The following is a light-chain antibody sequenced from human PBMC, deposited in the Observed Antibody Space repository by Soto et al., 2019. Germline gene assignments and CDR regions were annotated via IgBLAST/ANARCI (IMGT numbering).Light chain of an antibody. CDR2: DAF. CDR1: QSINTF. Sequence: EVVLTQSPATLSLSPGERATLSCRASQSINTFLAWYQQIPGQAPRLLISDAFTRATGIPDRFSGSGSGADFTLTISSLEPEDFAVYYCQHRSNWPLTFGPGTKVEIK. CDR3: QHRSNWPLT. V-gene: IGKV3-11*01. J-gene: IGKJ3*01.